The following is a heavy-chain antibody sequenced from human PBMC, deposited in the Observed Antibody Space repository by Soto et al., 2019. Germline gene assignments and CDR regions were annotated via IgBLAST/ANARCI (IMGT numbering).Heavy chain of an antibody. CDR2: IKTKIEGGTT. V-gene: IGHV3-15*07. J-gene: IGHJ6*02. D-gene: IGHD6-25*01. Sequence: TGGSLRVSCAASGFIFSNTWINWVRQAPGKGLEWVGRIKTKIEGGTTNYAAPVKGRFTVSGDDSKNTVYLHMNSLRTEDTAVYYCAADIPNISANYGMDVWGQGTTVTVSS. CDR1: GFIFSNTW. CDR3: AADIPNISANYGMDV.